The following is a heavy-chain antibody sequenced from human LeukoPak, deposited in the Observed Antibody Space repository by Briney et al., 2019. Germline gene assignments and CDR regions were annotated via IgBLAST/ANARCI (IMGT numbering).Heavy chain of an antibody. J-gene: IGHJ4*02. CDR3: TRGIWSRSDWYYYDY. Sequence: AASVKVSCKASGYTFTNYAMNWVRQAPGQRLEWMGWINAGNGDRKYSQKFQGRVTISRDTSASATYMELSSLRSEDTAVYYCTRGIWSRSDWYYYDYWGQGTLVTVSS. V-gene: IGHV1-3*01. CDR2: INAGNGDR. CDR1: GYTFTNYA. D-gene: IGHD6-19*01.